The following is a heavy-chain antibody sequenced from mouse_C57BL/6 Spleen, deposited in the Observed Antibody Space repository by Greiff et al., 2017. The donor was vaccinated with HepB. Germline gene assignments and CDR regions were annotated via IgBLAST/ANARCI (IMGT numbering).Heavy chain of an antibody. V-gene: IGHV1-15*01. CDR2: IDPETGGT. J-gene: IGHJ2*01. CDR1: GYTFTDYE. D-gene: IGHD2-1*01. Sequence: QVHVKQSGAELVRPGASVTLSCKASGYTFTDYEMHWVKQTPVHGLEWIGAIDPETGGTAYNQKFKGKAILTADKSSSTAYMELRSLTSEDSAVYYCTGGNYVLDYWGQGTTLTVSS. CDR3: TGGNYVLDY.